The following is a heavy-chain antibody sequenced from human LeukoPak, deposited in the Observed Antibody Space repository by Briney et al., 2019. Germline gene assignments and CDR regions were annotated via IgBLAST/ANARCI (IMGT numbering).Heavy chain of an antibody. CDR1: GFTFSSYA. CDR3: ARVSPFYYFDY. V-gene: IGHV3-23*01. Sequence: TGGSLRLSCAASGFTFSSYAMSWVRQAPGKGLEWVSGISGSGGTTYYVDSVKGRFTISRDNSKNTLYLQMNSLRAEDTAVYYCARVSPFYYFDYWGQGTLVTVSS. CDR2: ISGSGGTT. J-gene: IGHJ4*02.